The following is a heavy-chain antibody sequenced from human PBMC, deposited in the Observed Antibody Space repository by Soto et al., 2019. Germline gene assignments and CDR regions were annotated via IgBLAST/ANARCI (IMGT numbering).Heavy chain of an antibody. Sequence: GGSLRLSCAVSGFAFSSNSVNWVRQAPGKGLEWVSSISPSSDTYYADSVKGRLAISRDNAKNSLYLQMTSLRVEDTAVYYCARGADYSNSNFDDWGQGTLVNGSS. J-gene: IGHJ4*02. D-gene: IGHD4-4*01. V-gene: IGHV3-21*01. CDR1: GFAFSSNS. CDR2: ISPSSDT. CDR3: ARGADYSNSNFDD.